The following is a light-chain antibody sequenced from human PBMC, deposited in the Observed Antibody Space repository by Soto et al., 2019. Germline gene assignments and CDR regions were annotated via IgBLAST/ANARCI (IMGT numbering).Light chain of an antibody. CDR1: SSDVGGYNY. CDR3: CSYAGSYTFGA. J-gene: IGLJ2*01. CDR2: DVS. V-gene: IGLV2-11*01. Sequence: QSALTQPRSVSGSPGQSVTISCTGTSSDVGGYNYVSWYQQHPGKAPKLMIYDVSQRPSGVPDRFSGSKSGNTASLTISGLQTDDEADYYCCSYAGSYTFGAFGGATKLTVL.